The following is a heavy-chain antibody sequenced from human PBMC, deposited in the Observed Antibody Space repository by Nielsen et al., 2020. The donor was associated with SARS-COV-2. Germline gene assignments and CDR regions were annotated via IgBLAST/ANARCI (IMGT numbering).Heavy chain of an antibody. CDR1: GFTFNTYW. D-gene: IGHD3-9*01. J-gene: IGHJ4*02. Sequence: GGSLRLSCAASGFTFNTYWMNWVRQAPGKGLEWVANIKEDGSEKNYVDSVKGRFTISRDNAKNSLYLQMNSLRAEDTAVYYCARQRYLDKWGQGILVTVSS. CDR3: ARQRYLDK. V-gene: IGHV3-7*05. CDR2: IKEDGSEK.